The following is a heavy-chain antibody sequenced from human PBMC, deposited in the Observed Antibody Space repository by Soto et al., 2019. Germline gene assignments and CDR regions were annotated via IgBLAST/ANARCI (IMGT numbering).Heavy chain of an antibody. J-gene: IGHJ4*02. CDR1: GFTFSSYA. CDR2: ISGSGGST. Sequence: GGSLRLSCAASGFTFSSYAMSWVRQAPGKGLAWVSAISGSGGSTYYADSVKGRLTISRDNSKNTLYLQMNSPRAEDTAVYYCAKELYSGSYHEPHFDYWGQGNLVTASS. V-gene: IGHV3-23*01. D-gene: IGHD1-26*01. CDR3: AKELYSGSYHEPHFDY.